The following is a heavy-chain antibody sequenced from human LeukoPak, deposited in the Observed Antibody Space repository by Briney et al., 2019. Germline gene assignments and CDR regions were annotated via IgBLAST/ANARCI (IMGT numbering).Heavy chain of an antibody. CDR3: ARQADIAVADCFDY. CDR1: GGTFSSYA. CDR2: MNPNSGNT. J-gene: IGHJ4*02. Sequence: GASVKVSCKASGGTFSSYAINWVRQATGQGLEWMGWMNPNSGNTGYAQKFQGRVTMTRDTSISTAYMELSRLRSDDTAVYYCARQADIAVADCFDYWGQGTLVTVSS. D-gene: IGHD6-19*01. V-gene: IGHV1-8*02.